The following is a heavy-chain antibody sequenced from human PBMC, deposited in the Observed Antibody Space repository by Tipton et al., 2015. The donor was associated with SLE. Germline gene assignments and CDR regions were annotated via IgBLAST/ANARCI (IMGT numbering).Heavy chain of an antibody. CDR1: GGSFSGYY. D-gene: IGHD6-6*01. CDR3: ARLKIGRPLERYFDL. V-gene: IGHV4-34*01. J-gene: IGHJ2*01. Sequence: GLVKPSETLSLTCGVYGGSFSGYYWKWIRQPSGKGLEWVGDINHSGTTNYNPSLKSRVTISIDTSKNQFSLKLNSVTAADTAVYYCARLKIGRPLERYFDLWGRGTLLAVSS. CDR2: INHSGTT.